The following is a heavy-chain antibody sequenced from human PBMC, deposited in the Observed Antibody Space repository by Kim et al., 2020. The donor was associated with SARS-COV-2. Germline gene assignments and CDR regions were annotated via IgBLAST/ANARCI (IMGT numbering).Heavy chain of an antibody. V-gene: IGHV5-10-1*01. D-gene: IGHD6-13*01. Sequence: GESLKISCKGSGYNFTTYWISRVRQMPGKGLEWMGRLDPSDSYTSYSPSFEGHVTISADKSISTAYLQWNNLKTSDTGMYFCATDPSYSSSWYVWGQGTLVTVSS. J-gene: IGHJ4*02. CDR3: ATDPSYSSSWYV. CDR2: LDPSDSYT. CDR1: GYNFTTYW.